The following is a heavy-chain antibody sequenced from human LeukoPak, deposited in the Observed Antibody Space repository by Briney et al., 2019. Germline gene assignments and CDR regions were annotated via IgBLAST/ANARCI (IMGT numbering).Heavy chain of an antibody. CDR2: IIPILGIA. J-gene: IGHJ4*02. D-gene: IGHD4/OR15-4a*01. CDR3: ATVDYGGYFDY. Sequence: ASVKVSCKASGGTFSSYTISWVRQAPGQGLEWMGRIIPILGIANYAQKFQGRVTITADKSTSTAYMELSSLRPEDTAVYYCATVDYGGYFDYWGQGTLVTVSS. CDR1: GGTFSSYT. V-gene: IGHV1-69*02.